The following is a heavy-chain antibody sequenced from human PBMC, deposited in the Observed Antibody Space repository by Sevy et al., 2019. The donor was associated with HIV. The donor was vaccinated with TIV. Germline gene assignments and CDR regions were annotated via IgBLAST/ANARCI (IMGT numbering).Heavy chain of an antibody. D-gene: IGHD2-8*01. CDR2: LSFGCGEI. V-gene: IGHV3-23*01. J-gene: IGHJ4*02. CDR3: AREGCTKPHDY. Sequence: GGSLRLSCAASGFTFSKYSMSWVRQPPGKGLEWVSTLSFGCGEINYADSVKGRFTISRDNSKSSVYLQMNNLRPADTAVYYCAREGCTKPHDYWGQGTPVTVSS. CDR1: GFTFSKYS.